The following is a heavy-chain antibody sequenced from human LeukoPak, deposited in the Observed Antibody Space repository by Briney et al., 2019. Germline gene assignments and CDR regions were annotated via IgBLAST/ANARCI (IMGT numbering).Heavy chain of an antibody. V-gene: IGHV4-59*01. J-gene: IGHJ4*02. CDR2: IYYSGST. CDR3: ARGLFGSSRRYYFDY. Sequence: SSETLSLTCTVSGGSISSYYWSWIRQPPGKGLEWIGYIYYSGSTNYNPSLKSRVTISVDTSKNQFSLKLSSVTAADTAVYYCARGLFGSSRRYYFDYWGQGTLVTVSS. D-gene: IGHD3-3*01. CDR1: GGSISSYY.